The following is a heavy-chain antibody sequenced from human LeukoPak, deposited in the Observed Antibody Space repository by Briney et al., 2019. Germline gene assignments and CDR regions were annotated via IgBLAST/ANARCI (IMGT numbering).Heavy chain of an antibody. V-gene: IGHV4-39*01. CDR2: IYYSGST. CDR1: GGSISSSSYY. Sequence: SETLSLTCTVSGGSISSSSYYWGWIRQPPGKGLEWNGSIYYSGSTYYNPSLKSRVTISVDTSKNQFSLKLSSVTAADTAVYYCVFHCSSTSCYGDYWGQGTLVTVSS. CDR3: VFHCSSTSCYGDY. J-gene: IGHJ4*02. D-gene: IGHD2-2*01.